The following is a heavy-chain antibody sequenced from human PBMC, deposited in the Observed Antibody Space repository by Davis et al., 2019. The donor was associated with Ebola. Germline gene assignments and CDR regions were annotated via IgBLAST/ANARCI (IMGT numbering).Heavy chain of an antibody. V-gene: IGHV4-59*06. CDR3: ARANRGDYYDSSGYYGRPYYFDY. CDR2: IYYSGST. Sequence: SETLSLTCTVSGGSISSYYWSWIRQPPGKGLEWIGYIYYSGSTYYNPSLKSRVTISVDTSKNQFSLKLSSVTAADTAVYYCARANRGDYYDSSGYYGRPYYFDYWGQGTLVTVSS. J-gene: IGHJ4*02. CDR1: GGSISSYY. D-gene: IGHD3-22*01.